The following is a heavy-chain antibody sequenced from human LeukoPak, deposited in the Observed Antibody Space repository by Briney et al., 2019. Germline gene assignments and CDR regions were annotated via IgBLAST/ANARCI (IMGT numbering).Heavy chain of an antibody. Sequence: LGESLKISCKGSGYSFTSYWIGWVRQMPGKGLEWMGIIYPGDSDTRYSPSFQGQVTISADKSISTAYLQWSSLKASDTAMYYCARHLSDYDFWTYPVPGMDVWGQGTTVTVSS. J-gene: IGHJ6*02. CDR3: ARHLSDYDFWTYPVPGMDV. D-gene: IGHD3-3*01. V-gene: IGHV5-51*01. CDR2: IYPGDSDT. CDR1: GYSFTSYW.